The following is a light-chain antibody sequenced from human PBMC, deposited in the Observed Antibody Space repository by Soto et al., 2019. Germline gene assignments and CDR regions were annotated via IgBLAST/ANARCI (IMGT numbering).Light chain of an antibody. J-gene: IGLJ1*01. V-gene: IGLV2-23*02. CDR3: CADAGRSTYV. CDR1: SSDVGSYNF. Sequence: VLTQPASVSGSPGQSITISCTRTSSDVGSYNFVSWYQQHPGKVPKVMIYEVSKRPSGVSDRFPGSKSGNTASLTISGPQAEDEADYYCCADAGRSTYVFGTGTKVTVL. CDR2: EVS.